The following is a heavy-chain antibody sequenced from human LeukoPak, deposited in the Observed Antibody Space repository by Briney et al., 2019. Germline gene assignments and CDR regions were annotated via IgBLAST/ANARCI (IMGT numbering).Heavy chain of an antibody. J-gene: IGHJ4*02. Sequence: SETLSLTCTVSGGSISSYYWSWIRQPPGKGLEWIGYIYYSGSTNYNPSLKSRVTISVDTSKNQFSLKLSSVTAADTAVYYCARHEGQRLPRRVFDYWGQGTLVTVSS. CDR1: GGSISSYY. CDR3: ARHEGQRLPRRVFDY. CDR2: IYYSGST. D-gene: IGHD6-25*01. V-gene: IGHV4-59*08.